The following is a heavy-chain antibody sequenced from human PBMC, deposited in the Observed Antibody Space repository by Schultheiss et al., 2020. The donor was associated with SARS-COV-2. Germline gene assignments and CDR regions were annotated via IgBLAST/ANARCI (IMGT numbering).Heavy chain of an antibody. Sequence: SETLSLTCAVSGYSISSGYYWGWIRQPPGKGLEWIGYISYSGSTYSNPSLKSRVTISVDTSKNQFSLKLSSVTAADTAVYYCARAPGDYDFWSGLDYWGQGTLVTVSS. V-gene: IGHV4-31*11. D-gene: IGHD3-3*01. CDR3: ARAPGDYDFWSGLDY. CDR2: ISYSGST. J-gene: IGHJ4*02. CDR1: GYSISSGYY.